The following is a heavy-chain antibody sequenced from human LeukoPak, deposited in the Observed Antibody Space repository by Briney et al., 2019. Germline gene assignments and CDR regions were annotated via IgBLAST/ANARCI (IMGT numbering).Heavy chain of an antibody. CDR1: GFTFDDYA. CDR3: AKDLRFLEWLFLDY. Sequence: GGSLRLSCAASGFTFDDYAMHWVRQAPGKGLEWVSLISGDGGSTYYADSVKGRFTISRDNSKNTLYLQMNSLRAEDTAVYYCAKDLRFLEWLFLDYWGQGTLVTVSS. CDR2: ISGDGGST. V-gene: IGHV3-43*02. J-gene: IGHJ4*02. D-gene: IGHD3-3*01.